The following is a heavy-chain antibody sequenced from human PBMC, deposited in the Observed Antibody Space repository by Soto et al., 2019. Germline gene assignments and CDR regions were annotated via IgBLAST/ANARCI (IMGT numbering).Heavy chain of an antibody. CDR2: NYYSGST. J-gene: IGHJ4*02. Sequence: SETLSLTCTVSGGSISNYYWTWIRQPPGKGLEWIGHNYYSGSTNYNPSLKSRATISVDTSKIQFSLKLRSVTAADTAVYYCARAGNNSWPPPLDYWGQGILVTVSS. CDR1: GGSISNYY. D-gene: IGHD6-13*01. CDR3: ARAGNNSWPPPLDY. V-gene: IGHV4-59*01.